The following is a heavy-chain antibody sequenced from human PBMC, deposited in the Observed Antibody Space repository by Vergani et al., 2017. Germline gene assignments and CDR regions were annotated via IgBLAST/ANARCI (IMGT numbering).Heavy chain of an antibody. CDR2: ISWDGGST. D-gene: IGHD6-19*01. CDR1: GFTFDDYT. V-gene: IGHV3-43*01. CDR3: AKDITGWRENYYYCYGMDV. J-gene: IGHJ6*02. Sequence: EVQLVESGGVVVQPGGSLRLSCAASGFTFDDYTMHWVRQAPGKGLVWVSLISWDGGSTYYADSVKGRFTISRDNSKNSLYLQMNSLRTEDTALYYCAKDITGWRENYYYCYGMDVWGQGTTVTVSS.